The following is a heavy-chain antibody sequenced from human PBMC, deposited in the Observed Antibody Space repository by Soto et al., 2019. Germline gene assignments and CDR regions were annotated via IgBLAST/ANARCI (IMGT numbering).Heavy chain of an antibody. V-gene: IGHV3-30*18. D-gene: IGHD3-16*01. J-gene: IGHJ4*02. CDR2: ISYDGSDK. Sequence: QVQLVESGGGVVQPGRSLRLSCAASGFTFNRYGMHWVRQAPGKGLEWVAVISYDGSDKYYADSVKGRFTISRDNPKNTLYLQMSSLRAKDTAVYYSSKDLDGLQGLVDSSFCFDYWGEGTLVTVSS. CDR1: GFTFNRYG. CDR3: SKDLDGLQGLVDSSFCFDY.